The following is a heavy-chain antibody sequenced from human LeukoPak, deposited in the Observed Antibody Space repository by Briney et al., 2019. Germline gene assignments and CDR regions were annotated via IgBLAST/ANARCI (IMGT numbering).Heavy chain of an antibody. CDR3: AKAGAIIYYYYMDV. J-gene: IGHJ6*03. CDR2: ISGSGGST. V-gene: IGHV3-23*01. Sequence: GGSLRLSCAASGFTFSSYAMSWVRQAPGKGLEWVSAISGSGGSTYYADSVKGRFTISRDNSKNTLYLQMNSLRAEDTAEYYCAKAGAIIYYYYMDVWGKGTTVTVSS. D-gene: IGHD2-21*01. CDR1: GFTFSSYA.